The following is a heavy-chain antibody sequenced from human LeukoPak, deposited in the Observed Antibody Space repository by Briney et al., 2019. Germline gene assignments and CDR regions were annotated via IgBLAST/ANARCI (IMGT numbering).Heavy chain of an antibody. V-gene: IGHV4-59*01. CDR3: ARVTGYMTEDYLDY. CDR1: GGSFSSYY. J-gene: IGHJ4*02. CDR2: IYYSGST. Sequence: SETLSLTCAVYGGSFSSYYWSWIRQPPGKGLEWIGYIYYSGSTNYNPSLKSRVTISVDTSKNQFSLRLSSVTAADTAVYYCARVTGYMTEDYLDYWGQGTLITVSS. D-gene: IGHD6-13*01.